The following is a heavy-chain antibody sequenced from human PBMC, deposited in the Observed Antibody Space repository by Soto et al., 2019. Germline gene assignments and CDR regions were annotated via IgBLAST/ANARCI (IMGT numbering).Heavy chain of an antibody. J-gene: IGHJ6*02. CDR1: GYTFTGYY. CDR2: INPNSGGT. D-gene: IGHD3-9*01. Sequence: ASVKASCKASGYTFTGYYMHWVRQAPGQGLEWMGWINPNSGGTNYAQKFQGWVTMTRDTSISTAYMELSRLRSDDTAVYYCARAPPSNYDILTGYYYGMDVWGQGTTVTVS. V-gene: IGHV1-2*04. CDR3: ARAPPSNYDILTGYYYGMDV.